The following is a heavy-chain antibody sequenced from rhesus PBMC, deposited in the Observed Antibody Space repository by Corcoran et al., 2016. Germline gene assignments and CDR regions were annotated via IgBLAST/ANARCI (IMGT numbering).Heavy chain of an antibody. V-gene: IGHV3S25*01. CDR1: GFTFSNYG. D-gene: IGHD2-21*01. J-gene: IGHJ4*01. CDR2: ISSGGDST. Sequence: EVQLVESGGGLVQPGGSLRLSCAASGFTFSNYGLDWVRPGPGRGMEWISAISSGGDSTYYADSVKGRFTISRDNSKNILSLQMNSLRAEDTAVYYCAKVPYCTGSGCYADYWGQGVLVTVSS. CDR3: AKVPYCTGSGCYADY.